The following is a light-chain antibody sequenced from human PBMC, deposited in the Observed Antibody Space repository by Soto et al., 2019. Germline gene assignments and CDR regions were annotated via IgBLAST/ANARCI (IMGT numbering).Light chain of an antibody. CDR3: QQYDNSSRA. CDR2: KAS. J-gene: IGKJ1*01. V-gene: IGKV1-5*03. Sequence: DIEMTQSPSTLSASVGDTVTIPCRASQSVDKSLAWYQQKPGRAPKLLIYKASTLEGGVPSRFGGTGSGTEFTLTISNLQPDDFVNYYCQQYDNSSRAFGQGTRVEVK. CDR1: QSVDKS.